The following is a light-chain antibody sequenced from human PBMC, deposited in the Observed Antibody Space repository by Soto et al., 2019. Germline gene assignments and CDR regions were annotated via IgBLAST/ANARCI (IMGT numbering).Light chain of an antibody. V-gene: IGKV1-39*01. CDR1: QNINIY. CDR3: QQSHSIPHT. Sequence: DIQMTQSPSSLSASVGDRVTITCRASQNINIYLNWYHQKPGKAPKLLIYTASSLQSGVPSRFSGSGSGTDFTLTISTLQPEDFATYYCQQSHSIPHTFGLGTKVDIK. J-gene: IGKJ3*01. CDR2: TAS.